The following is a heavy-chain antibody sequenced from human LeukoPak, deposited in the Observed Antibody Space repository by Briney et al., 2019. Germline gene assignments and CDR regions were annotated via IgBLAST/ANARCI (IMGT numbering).Heavy chain of an antibody. CDR3: ARKEYSGYVDY. CDR2: INSDGTST. D-gene: IGHD5-12*01. V-gene: IGHV3-74*01. CDR1: GFTFSSYW. Sequence: GGSLRLSCAASGFTFSSYWMHWVRQAPGKGLVWVSRINSDGTSTSYADSVKGRFTISRDNAKNTLYLQMNSLRDEDTAVYYCARKEYSGYVDYWGQGTLVTVSS. J-gene: IGHJ4*02.